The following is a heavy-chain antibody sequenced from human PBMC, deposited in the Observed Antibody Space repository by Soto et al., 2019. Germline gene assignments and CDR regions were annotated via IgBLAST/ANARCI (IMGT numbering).Heavy chain of an antibody. CDR1: GGTFSSYA. Sequence: GASVKVSCKASGGTFSSYAISWVRQAPGQGLEWMGGIIPIFGTANYAQKFQGRVTITADESTSTAYMELSSLRSEDTAVYYCARGLKVRGVMSPYYYYGMDVWGQGTTVTVSS. V-gene: IGHV1-69*13. J-gene: IGHJ6*02. D-gene: IGHD3-10*01. CDR2: IIPIFGTA. CDR3: ARGLKVRGVMSPYYYYGMDV.